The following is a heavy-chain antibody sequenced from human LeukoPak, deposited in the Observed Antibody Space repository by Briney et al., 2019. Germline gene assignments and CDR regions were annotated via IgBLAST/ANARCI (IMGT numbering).Heavy chain of an antibody. J-gene: IGHJ4*02. V-gene: IGHV3-30*02. D-gene: IGHD3-10*01. CDR3: AKDPLPYGSGSYYFDY. Sequence: GGSLRLSCAASGFTFSSYTMNWVRQAPGKGLKWVAFIWYDGNNEYYADSVKGRFTISRDSSKNMLYLQMNSLTTEDTAVYYCAKDPLPYGSGSYYFDYWGQGTLVTVSS. CDR1: GFTFSSYT. CDR2: IWYDGNNE.